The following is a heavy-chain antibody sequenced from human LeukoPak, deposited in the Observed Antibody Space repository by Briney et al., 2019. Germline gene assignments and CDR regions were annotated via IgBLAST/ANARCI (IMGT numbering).Heavy chain of an antibody. D-gene: IGHD3-10*01. J-gene: IGHJ5*02. Sequence: GASLRLSCAASGFTFGDYWMAWVRPAPGKGLEGVANIWPDARDTYHVDSVRGRFTISRDNAQNSLNLQMNSLRVEDSAVYYCGRWGVNAGLDRWGQGTLVSVSS. CDR1: GFTFGDYW. V-gene: IGHV3-7*01. CDR3: GRWGVNAGLDR. CDR2: IWPDARDT.